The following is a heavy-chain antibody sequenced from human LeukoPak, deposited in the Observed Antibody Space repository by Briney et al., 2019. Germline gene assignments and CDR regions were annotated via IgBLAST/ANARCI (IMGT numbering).Heavy chain of an antibody. J-gene: IGHJ4*02. Sequence: SETLSLTCAVSGVSISSSNWWSWIRQPPGKGLEWIGEVYHSGSTNYNPSLKSRVTISVDKSKNQFSLKLSSVTAADTAVYYCARWDSSSSAASFDYWGQGTLVTVSS. D-gene: IGHD6-6*01. CDR2: VYHSGST. CDR1: GVSISSSNW. CDR3: ARWDSSSSAASFDY. V-gene: IGHV4-4*02.